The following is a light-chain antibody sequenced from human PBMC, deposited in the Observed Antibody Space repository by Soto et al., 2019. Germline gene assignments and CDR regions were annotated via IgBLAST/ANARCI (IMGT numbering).Light chain of an antibody. J-gene: IGKJ4*01. CDR1: QGIRSE. V-gene: IGKV1-6*01. CDR2: TAS. Sequence: AIQMTQSPSSLSASVGDRVTITCRASQGIRSELGWYQQKPVKAPNLLIYTASSLQSGVPSRFSGSGSGTDFTLTISSLQPEDFATYYCIQDYNYPLTFGGGTKVEIK. CDR3: IQDYNYPLT.